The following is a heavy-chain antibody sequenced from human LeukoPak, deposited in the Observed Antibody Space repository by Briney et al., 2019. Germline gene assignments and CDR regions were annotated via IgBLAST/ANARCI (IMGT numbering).Heavy chain of an antibody. CDR2: ISWNSGSI. J-gene: IGHJ3*02. CDR1: GFTFDDYA. D-gene: IGHD6-13*01. V-gene: IGHV3-9*03. Sequence: PGGSLRLSCAASGFTFDDYAMHWVRQAPGKGLEWVSGISWNSGSIGYADSVKGRFTISRDNAKNSLYLQMNSLRAEDMALYYCAKTSRLAAAGTRADAFDIWGRGTMVTVSS. CDR3: AKTSRLAAAGTRADAFDI.